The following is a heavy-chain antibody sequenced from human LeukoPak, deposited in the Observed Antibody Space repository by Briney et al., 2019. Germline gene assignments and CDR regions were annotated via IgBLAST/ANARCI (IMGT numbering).Heavy chain of an antibody. J-gene: IGHJ6*03. CDR2: INHSGST. CDR1: GGSFSGYY. CDR3: ARGLDDTGVRYYYYYYMDV. V-gene: IGHV4-34*01. Sequence: NPSETLSLTCAVYGGSFSGYYWSWIRQPPGKGLEWIGEINHSGSTNYNPSLKSRVTISVDTSKNQFSLKLSSVTAADTAVYYCARGLDDTGVRYYYYYYMDVWGKGTTVTVSS. D-gene: IGHD7-27*01.